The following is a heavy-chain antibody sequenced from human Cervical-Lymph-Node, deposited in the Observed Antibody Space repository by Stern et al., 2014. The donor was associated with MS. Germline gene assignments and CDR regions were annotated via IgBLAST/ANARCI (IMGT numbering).Heavy chain of an antibody. Sequence: QVHLVESGAEVKKPGASVQVSCKPSGFTFSNYYIHWLRHAPGQRPEWMGRISPKNGDTNYAPQFQGRVTMTRDTAVGSVSLEVTRLRLDDTAIYYCAENMDVWGQGTTVTVSS. V-gene: IGHV1-2*02. CDR1: GFTFSNYY. CDR3: AENMDV. J-gene: IGHJ6*02. CDR2: ISPKNGDT.